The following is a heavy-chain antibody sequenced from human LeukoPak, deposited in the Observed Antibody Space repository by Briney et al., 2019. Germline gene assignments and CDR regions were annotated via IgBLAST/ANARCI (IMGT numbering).Heavy chain of an antibody. CDR2: IGISSGNT. J-gene: IGHJ4*02. CDR1: GFTFSSYS. D-gene: IGHD2-2*01. V-gene: IGHV3-48*01. Sequence: GGSLRLSCAASGFTFSSYSMNWVRQAPGKGLEWISYIGISSGNTKYADSVKGRFTISGDKAKNSVYLQMNSLRVEDTAVYYCARDTRYAFDNWGQGTLITVSS. CDR3: ARDTRYAFDN.